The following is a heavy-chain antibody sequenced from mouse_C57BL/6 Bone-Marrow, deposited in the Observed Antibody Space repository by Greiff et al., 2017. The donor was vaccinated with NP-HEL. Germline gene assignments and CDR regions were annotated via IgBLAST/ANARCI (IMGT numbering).Heavy chain of an antibody. CDR2: ISDGGSYT. Sequence: EVKLMESGGGLVKPGGSLKLSCAASGFTFSSYAMSWVRQTPEKRLEWVATISDGGSYTYYPDNVKGRFTISRDNAKNNLYLQMSHLKSEDTAMYYCARDYDYDAYWGQGTLVTVSA. CDR3: ARDYDYDAY. CDR1: GFTFSSYA. V-gene: IGHV5-4*01. D-gene: IGHD2-4*01. J-gene: IGHJ3*01.